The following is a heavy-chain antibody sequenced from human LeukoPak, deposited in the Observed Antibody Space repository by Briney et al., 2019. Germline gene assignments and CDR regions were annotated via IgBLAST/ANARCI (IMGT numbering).Heavy chain of an antibody. J-gene: IGHJ4*02. CDR3: ARVGGSGWFDY. D-gene: IGHD6-19*01. V-gene: IGHV4-61*01. CDR1: GASVSSGLYY. Sequence: ASETLSLTCTVSGASVSSGLYYWSWIRQSPGKGLEWIGRIYYSGSTDCNTSLKSRVTISVDTSKNQFSLKLNSVTAADTAVYFCARVGGSGWFDYWDQGTLVAASS. CDR2: IYYSGST.